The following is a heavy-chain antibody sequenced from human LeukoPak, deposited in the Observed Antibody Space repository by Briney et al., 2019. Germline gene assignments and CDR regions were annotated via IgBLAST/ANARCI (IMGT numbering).Heavy chain of an antibody. D-gene: IGHD6-19*01. V-gene: IGHV3-53*01. CDR2: IYSGGST. Sequence: GGSLRLSCAASGFTVSSNYMSWVRQAPGKGLEWVSTIYSGGSTYYADSVKGRFTISGDTSKNTLYLQMNSLRGEDTAVYYCARNGYTSGWYRNWGQGTLVTVSS. CDR1: GFTVSSNY. J-gene: IGHJ4*02. CDR3: ARNGYTSGWYRN.